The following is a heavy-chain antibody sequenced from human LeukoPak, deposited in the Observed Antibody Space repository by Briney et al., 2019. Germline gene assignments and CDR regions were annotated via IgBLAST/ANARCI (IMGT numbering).Heavy chain of an antibody. J-gene: IGHJ4*02. Sequence: ASVKVSCKASGYTFTSYGISWVRQAPGQGLERMGWISAYNGNTNYAQKLQGRVTMTTDTSTSTAYMELRSLRSDDTAVYYCARSPDCSGGSYYSWYFDYWGQGTLVTVSS. CDR3: ARSPDCSGGSYYSWYFDY. D-gene: IGHD2-15*01. CDR2: ISAYNGNT. V-gene: IGHV1-18*01. CDR1: GYTFTSYG.